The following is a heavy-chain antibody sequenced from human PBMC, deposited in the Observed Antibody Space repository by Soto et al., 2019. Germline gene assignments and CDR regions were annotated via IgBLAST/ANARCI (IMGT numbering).Heavy chain of an antibody. CDR3: ARLYSNSYFDY. V-gene: IGHV4-39*01. CDR1: GGSISSSSYF. D-gene: IGHD4-4*01. Sequence: PSETLSLTCTVSGGSISSSSYFWVWIRQPPGKGLEWIGSIYYSGGTYYNPSLKSRVTISVDTSKNQFSLKLSSVTAADTAVYYCARLYSNSYFDYWGQGTLVTVSS. CDR2: IYYSGGT. J-gene: IGHJ4*02.